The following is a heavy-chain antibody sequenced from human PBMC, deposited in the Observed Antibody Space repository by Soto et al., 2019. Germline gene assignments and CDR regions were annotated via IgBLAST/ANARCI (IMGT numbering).Heavy chain of an antibody. Sequence: QVQLVQSGAEVKKPGDTLKVSCKASGYTFTSYGISWVRQAPGQGLEWMGWIGAYNGNTNYAQKLQGRVTMTTDTSTSTAYMELRSLRSDDTAVYYCARSVVVVVAATGRYYYYGMDVWGQGTTVTVSS. CDR1: GYTFTSYG. CDR3: ARSVVVVVAATGRYYYYGMDV. D-gene: IGHD2-15*01. J-gene: IGHJ6*02. CDR2: IGAYNGNT. V-gene: IGHV1-18*01.